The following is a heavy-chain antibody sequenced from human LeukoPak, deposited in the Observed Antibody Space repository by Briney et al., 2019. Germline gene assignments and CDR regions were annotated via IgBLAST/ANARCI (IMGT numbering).Heavy chain of an antibody. V-gene: IGHV3-7*01. CDR1: GFPFSSYW. CDR3: AKGGGFLGYFDY. Sequence: GGSLRLSCVASGFPFSSYWMTWVRQAPGKGLEWVANIKQDGSKKSYVDSVKGRFTISRDNSKNTLYLQMNSLRAEDTAVYYCAKGGGFLGYFDYWGQGTLVTVSS. D-gene: IGHD3-3*01. CDR2: IKQDGSKK. J-gene: IGHJ4*02.